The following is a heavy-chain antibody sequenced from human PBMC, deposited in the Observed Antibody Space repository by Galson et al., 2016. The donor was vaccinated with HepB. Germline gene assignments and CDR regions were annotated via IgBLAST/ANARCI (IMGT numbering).Heavy chain of an antibody. CDR2: INPNSGVT. CDR1: GYNFAGNY. V-gene: IGHV1-2*06. D-gene: IGHD3-10*01. Sequence: SVKVSCKASGYNFAGNYIHWVRQAPGQGLEWMGRINPNSGVTNYAQNFQARVTMTGDTSTSTAYLELRRLRLDDTAVYYCARDRGLSISGSSNWFDPWGQGTLVTVSS. CDR3: ARDRGLSISGSSNWFDP. J-gene: IGHJ5*02.